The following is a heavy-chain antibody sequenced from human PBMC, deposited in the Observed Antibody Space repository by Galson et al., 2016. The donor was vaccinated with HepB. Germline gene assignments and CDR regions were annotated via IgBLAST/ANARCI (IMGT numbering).Heavy chain of an antibody. Sequence: SLRLSCAVSGFSFSDYAMSWVRQAPGKGLEWVSTIAGGSGSPNYADSVKGRFTISRDSSKNTLYLQMNSLRDEDTAVYYCVKGAGTIDYWGQGTLVTVSS. CDR1: GFSFSDYA. CDR2: IAGGSGSP. D-gene: IGHD6-19*01. J-gene: IGHJ4*02. CDR3: VKGAGTIDY. V-gene: IGHV3-23*01.